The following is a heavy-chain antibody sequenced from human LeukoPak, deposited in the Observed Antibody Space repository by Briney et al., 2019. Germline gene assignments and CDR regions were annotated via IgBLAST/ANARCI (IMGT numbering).Heavy chain of an antibody. D-gene: IGHD1-1*01. CDR2: IIPILGIA. CDR3: ARESGRNGDYPDY. J-gene: IGHJ4*02. V-gene: IGHV1-69*04. CDR1: GGTFSSYA. Sequence: SAKVSCKASGGTFSSYAISWVRQAPGQGLEWMGRIIPILGIANYAQKFQGRVTITADKSTSTAYMELSSLRSEDTAVYYCARESGRNGDYPDYWGQGTLVTVSS.